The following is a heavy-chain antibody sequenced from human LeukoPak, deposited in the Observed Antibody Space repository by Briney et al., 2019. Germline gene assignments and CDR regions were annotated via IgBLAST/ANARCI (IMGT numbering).Heavy chain of an antibody. D-gene: IGHD3-10*01. Sequence: PSETLSLTCTVSTSSISSDYYCGWIRQPAGKGLEWIGRIYTSGSTNYNPSLKSRVTMSVDTSKNQFSLKLSSVTAADTAVYYCARDTGSRGGLLWFGELSEEGFFDYWGQGTLVTVSS. CDR2: IYTSGST. CDR3: ARDTGSRGGLLWFGELSEEGFFDY. CDR1: TSSISSDYY. J-gene: IGHJ4*02. V-gene: IGHV4-4*07.